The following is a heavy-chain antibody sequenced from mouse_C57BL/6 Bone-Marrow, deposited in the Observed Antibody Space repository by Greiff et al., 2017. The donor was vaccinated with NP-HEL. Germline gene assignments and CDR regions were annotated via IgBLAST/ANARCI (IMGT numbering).Heavy chain of an antibody. CDR3: ARDNYSNYRFAY. J-gene: IGHJ3*01. D-gene: IGHD2-5*01. V-gene: IGHV5-4*01. Sequence: MESGGGLVKPGGSLKLSCAASGFTFSSYAMSWVRQTPEKRLEWVATISDGGSYTYYPDNVKGRFTISRDNAKNNLYLQMSHLKSEDTAMYYCARDNYSNYRFAYWGQGTLVTVSA. CDR1: GFTFSSYA. CDR2: ISDGGSYT.